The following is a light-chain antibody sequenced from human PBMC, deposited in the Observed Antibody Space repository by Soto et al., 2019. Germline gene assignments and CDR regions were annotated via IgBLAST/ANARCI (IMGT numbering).Light chain of an antibody. CDR2: GAS. V-gene: IGKV3-20*01. J-gene: IGKJ2*01. CDR1: QSVSSTY. Sequence: EIVLTQSPGTLSLYPGERATLSCRASQSVSSTYLAWYQQKPGQAPRLLIYGASSRDTGIPDRFSGSGSGTDFTLTISRLEPEDFAVYYCQQVGSSPYTFGQGTKLEIK. CDR3: QQVGSSPYT.